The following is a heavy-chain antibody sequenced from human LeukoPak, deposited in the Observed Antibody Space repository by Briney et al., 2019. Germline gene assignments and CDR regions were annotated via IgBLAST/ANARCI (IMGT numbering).Heavy chain of an antibody. Sequence: PSGSLSLTCAVSGGSFSGHYWSWIRQTPGKGLEWIGEITERGSTNYIPSLKSRLTISRDTSKNHFALKVSSVTAADRAVYYCARGPITEQGTFHPPNAWGQGTLVTVSS. D-gene: IGHD1-14*01. CDR2: ITERGST. V-gene: IGHV4-34*01. J-gene: IGHJ5*02. CDR3: ARGPITEQGTFHPPNA. CDR1: GGSFSGHY.